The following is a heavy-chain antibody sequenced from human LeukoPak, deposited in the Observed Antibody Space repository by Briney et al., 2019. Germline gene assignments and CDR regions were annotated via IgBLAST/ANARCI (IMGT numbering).Heavy chain of an antibody. J-gene: IGHJ4*02. V-gene: IGHV1-46*01. CDR1: GYTFSGYY. CDR2: INPSGGST. CDR3: ARAGLYSSSSALAADY. D-gene: IGHD6-6*01. Sequence: ASVKVSCKASGYTFSGYYMHWVRQAPGQGLEWMGIINPSGGSTSYAQKFQGRVTMTRDTSTSTVYMELSSLRSEDTAVYYCARAGLYSSSSALAADYWGQGTLVTVSS.